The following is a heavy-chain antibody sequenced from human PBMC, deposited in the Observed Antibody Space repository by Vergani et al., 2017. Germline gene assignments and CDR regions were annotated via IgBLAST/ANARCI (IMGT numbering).Heavy chain of an antibody. CDR1: GGSISSYY. V-gene: IGHV4-4*09. CDR3: ARTPGGIQLGGYSVNWYFDL. J-gene: IGHJ2*01. CDR2: IYTSGST. D-gene: IGHD5-18*01. Sequence: QLQLQESGPGLVKPSETLSLTCTVSGGSISSYYWSWIRQPPGTGLEWIGYIYTSGSTNYNPSLKSRCTRSVDTSKNQFSLKLSVVTAADTAVYYCARTPGGIQLGGYSVNWYFDLWGRGTLVTVSS.